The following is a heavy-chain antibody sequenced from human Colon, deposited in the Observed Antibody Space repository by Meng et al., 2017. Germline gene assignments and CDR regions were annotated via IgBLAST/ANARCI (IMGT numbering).Heavy chain of an antibody. CDR2: IYHSGST. CDR3: ARKKWVGASGGFDY. CDR1: GGSIRRSNW. Sequence: GQRQEAGPGLVKPSGALSLTVSVSGGSIRRSNWWSWVRQPPGKGLEWIGEIYHSGSTNYNPSLKSRVTISVDKSKNQFSLKLSSVTAADTAVYYCARKKWVGASGGFDYWGQGTLVTVSS. J-gene: IGHJ4*02. V-gene: IGHV4-4*02. D-gene: IGHD1-26*01.